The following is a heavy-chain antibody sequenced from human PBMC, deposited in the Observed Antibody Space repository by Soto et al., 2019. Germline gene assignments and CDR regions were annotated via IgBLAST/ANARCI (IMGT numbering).Heavy chain of an antibody. CDR1: GGSISSSSYY. Sequence: SETLSLTCTVSGGSISSSSYYWGWIRQPPGKGLEWIGSIYYSGSTYYNPSLKSRVTISVDTSKNRFSLKLSSVTAADTAVYYCARLTYYDILTGSYYFDYWGQGTLVTVSS. J-gene: IGHJ4*02. V-gene: IGHV4-39*01. D-gene: IGHD3-9*01. CDR3: ARLTYYDILTGSYYFDY. CDR2: IYYSGST.